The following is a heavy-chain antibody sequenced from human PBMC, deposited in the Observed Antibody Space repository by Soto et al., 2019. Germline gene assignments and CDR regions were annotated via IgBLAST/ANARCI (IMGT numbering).Heavy chain of an antibody. CDR3: ALNDIAAAGTYYYCGMDV. D-gene: IGHD6-13*01. V-gene: IGHV1-69*13. CDR1: GGTFSSYA. CDR2: IIPIFGTA. J-gene: IGHJ6*02. Sequence: SVKVSCKASGGTFSSYAISWVRQAPGQGLEWMGGIIPIFGTANYAQKFQGRVTITADESTSTAYMELSSLRSEDTAVYYCALNDIAAAGTYYYCGMDVWGQGTTVTVSS.